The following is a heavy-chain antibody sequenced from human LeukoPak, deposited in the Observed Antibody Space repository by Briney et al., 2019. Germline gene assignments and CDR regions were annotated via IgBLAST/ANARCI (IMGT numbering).Heavy chain of an antibody. Sequence: GGSLRLSCTASRFTFGDHAMSRVRQAPGKGLEWVVFIRSKAYGGTTEYAASVKGRFTISRDDSKSIAYLQMNSLKTEDTAVYYCTRGPIQLWHYYVMDVWGQGTTVIVSS. CDR2: IRSKAYGGTT. J-gene: IGHJ6*02. V-gene: IGHV3-49*04. CDR1: RFTFGDHA. CDR3: TRGPIQLWHYYVMDV. D-gene: IGHD5-18*01.